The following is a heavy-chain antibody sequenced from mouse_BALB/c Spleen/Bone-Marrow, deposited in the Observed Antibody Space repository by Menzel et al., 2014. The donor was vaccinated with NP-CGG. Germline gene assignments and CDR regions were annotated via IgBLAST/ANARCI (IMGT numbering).Heavy chain of an antibody. CDR2: IYPGDGDT. CDR3: ARGGISVDY. CDR1: GYAFSVYW. J-gene: IGHJ2*01. V-gene: IGHV1-80*01. Sequence: QVHVKQSGAELVRPGSSVKISCRASGYAFSVYWMNWVKQRPGQGLEWIGPIYPGDGDTNYNGKFKGRATLTADKSSNTAYMQLSSLTSEDSAVYFCARGGISVDYWGQGTTLTVSS.